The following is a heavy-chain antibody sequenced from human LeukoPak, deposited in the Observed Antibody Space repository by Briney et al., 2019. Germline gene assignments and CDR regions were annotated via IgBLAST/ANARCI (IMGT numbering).Heavy chain of an antibody. Sequence: SETLSLTCTVSGGSISSYYWSWIRQPPGKGLEWIGYIYYSGSTNYNPSLKSRVTISVDTSKNQFSLKLSSVTAADTAVYYCARDILMGYYDSSGYFYWYFDLWGRGTLVTVSS. CDR3: ARDILMGYYDSSGYFYWYFDL. D-gene: IGHD3-22*01. V-gene: IGHV4-59*01. CDR1: GGSISSYY. J-gene: IGHJ2*01. CDR2: IYYSGST.